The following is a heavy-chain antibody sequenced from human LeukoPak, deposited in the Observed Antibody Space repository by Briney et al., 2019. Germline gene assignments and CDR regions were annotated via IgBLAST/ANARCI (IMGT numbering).Heavy chain of an antibody. CDR1: GYTFTSYA. CDR2: INAGNGNT. CDR3: ARGPGPMVRGVIISDYYYGMDV. J-gene: IGHJ6*02. D-gene: IGHD3-10*01. V-gene: IGHV1-3*01. Sequence: ASVKVSCKASGYTFTSYAMHWVRQAPGQRLEWMGWINAGNGNTKYSQKFRGRVTMTTDTSTSTAYMELRSLRSDDTAVYYCARGPGPMVRGVIISDYYYGMDVWGQGTTVTVSS.